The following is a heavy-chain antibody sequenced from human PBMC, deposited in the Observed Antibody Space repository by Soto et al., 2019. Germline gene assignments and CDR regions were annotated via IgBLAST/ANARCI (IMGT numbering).Heavy chain of an antibody. J-gene: IGHJ6*02. CDR1: GFTFSSYS. Sequence: PGGSLRLSCAASGFTFSSYSMNWVRQAPGKGLEWVSSTSSSSSYIYYADSVKGRFTISRDNAKNSLYLQMNSLRAEDTAVYYCAREVPRNYGMDVWGQGTTVTVSS. V-gene: IGHV3-21*01. CDR3: AREVPRNYGMDV. CDR2: TSSSSSYI. D-gene: IGHD2-2*01.